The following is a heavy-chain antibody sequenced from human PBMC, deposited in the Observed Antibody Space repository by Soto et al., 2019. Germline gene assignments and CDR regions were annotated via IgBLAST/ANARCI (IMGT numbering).Heavy chain of an antibody. CDR3: ERVLQSSSTIRGGMDV. Sequence: EVQLVESGGGLVQPGGSLRLSCAASGFTFSSYDMHWVRQATGKGLQWVSAIGTAGDTYYQGSVKGRFTISRENAKNSLYLQMNSLRAGDTAVYYCERVLQSSSTIRGGMDVWGQGTTVTVSS. J-gene: IGHJ6*02. D-gene: IGHD6-6*01. V-gene: IGHV3-13*01. CDR2: IGTAGDT. CDR1: GFTFSSYD.